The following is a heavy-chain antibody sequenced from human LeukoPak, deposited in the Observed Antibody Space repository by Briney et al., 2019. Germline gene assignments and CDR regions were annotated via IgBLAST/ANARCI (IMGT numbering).Heavy chain of an antibody. Sequence: SETLSLTCTVSGSFSTAYYWGWIRQPPGKGLEWIASIRHDGHTYYNPSLKSRVTISVDTSKNQFSLKLSSVTAADTAVYYCARDQVGGSYYDFGYWGQGTLVTVSS. CDR3: ARDQVGGSYYDFGY. CDR1: GSFSTAYY. V-gene: IGHV4-38-2*02. D-gene: IGHD1-26*01. J-gene: IGHJ4*02. CDR2: IRHDGHT.